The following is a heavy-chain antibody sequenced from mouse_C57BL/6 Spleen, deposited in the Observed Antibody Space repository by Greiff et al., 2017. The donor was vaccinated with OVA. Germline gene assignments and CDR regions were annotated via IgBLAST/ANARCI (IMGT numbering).Heavy chain of an antibody. CDR1: GFTFSSYA. CDR3: TRDRRDYYGQDGDFDV. J-gene: IGHJ1*03. V-gene: IGHV5-9-1*02. D-gene: IGHD1-1*01. CDR2: ISSGGDYI. Sequence: EVKLVESGEGLVKPGGSLKLSCAASGFTFSSYAMSWVRQTPEKRLEWVAYISSGGDYIYYADTVKGPFTISRDNARNTLYLQMSSLKSEDTAMYYCTRDRRDYYGQDGDFDVWGTGTTVTVSS.